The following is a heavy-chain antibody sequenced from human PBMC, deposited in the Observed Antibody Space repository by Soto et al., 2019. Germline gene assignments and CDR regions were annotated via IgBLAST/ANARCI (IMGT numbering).Heavy chain of an antibody. J-gene: IGHJ4*02. Sequence: GGSQRLSCAASGFTFSSYAMSWVRQAPGKGLEWVSSISVSGGSTYSTYYADSVRGRLTISRDDSRNTMYLQMSSLRAEDTAIYYCAKNYYFDSWGQGTLVTVSS. V-gene: IGHV3-23*01. CDR3: AKNYYFDS. CDR2: ISVSGGSTYST. CDR1: GFTFSSYA.